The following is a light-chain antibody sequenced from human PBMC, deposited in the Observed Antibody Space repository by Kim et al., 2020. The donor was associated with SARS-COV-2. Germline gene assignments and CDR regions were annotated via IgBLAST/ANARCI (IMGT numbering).Light chain of an antibody. Sequence: PSVGATVTTPCRSSHGIINYFSSYQQQPQTAPHLLIYAASTLQSAVPSLFSCSGSGTDFTLTISSLQPEDVATYYCQNYNSAPFTFGPGTKVYIK. J-gene: IGKJ3*01. CDR3: QNYNSAPFT. V-gene: IGKV1-27*01. CDR1: HGIINY. CDR2: AAS.